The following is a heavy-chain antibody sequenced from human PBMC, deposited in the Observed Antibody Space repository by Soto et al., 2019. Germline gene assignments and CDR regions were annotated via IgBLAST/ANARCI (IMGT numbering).Heavy chain of an antibody. CDR3: AKEICSSTSCYKEYYYYYGMDV. J-gene: IGHJ6*02. CDR1: GFTFSNPA. V-gene: IGHV3-23*01. D-gene: IGHD2-2*02. Sequence: EVQLLESGGGLVQPGGSLRLSCAASGFTFSNPAMSWVRQAPGKGLEWVSAISGSGGSAYYADSVKGRFTISRDNSKNTLYLQMNSLRAEDTAVYYCAKEICSSTSCYKEYYYYYGMDVWGQGTTVTVSS. CDR2: ISGSGGSA.